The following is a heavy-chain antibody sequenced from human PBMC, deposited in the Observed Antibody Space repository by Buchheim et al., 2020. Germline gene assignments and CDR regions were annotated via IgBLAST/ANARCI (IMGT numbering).Heavy chain of an antibody. CDR2: ISSSGDSI. D-gene: IGHD3-10*01. CDR3: AREGISGVDY. Sequence: EVQLVESGGGLVQAGGSLRLSCATSGFTFSIYEMNWVRQAPGKGLEWVSRISSSGDSIHYADFVQGRFTTSRDSAKNSLFPQMSSLRIEDTAIYYCAREGISGVDYWGQGTL. J-gene: IGHJ4*02. CDR1: GFTFSIYE. V-gene: IGHV3-48*03.